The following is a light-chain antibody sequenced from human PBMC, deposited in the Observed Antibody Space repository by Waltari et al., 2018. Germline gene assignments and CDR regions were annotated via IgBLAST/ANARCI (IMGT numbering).Light chain of an antibody. Sequence: QSALTQPASVSGSPGQSITIPCTGTSSDVGGYNSVPWYQDHPGQAPKVIIYDVSNRPSGVSDRFSGSRSGHTASLTISGLQAEDEADYYCSSQSSNDVVLFGGGTKLTVL. J-gene: IGLJ2*01. V-gene: IGLV2-14*03. CDR1: SSDVGGYNS. CDR3: SSQSSNDVVL. CDR2: DVS.